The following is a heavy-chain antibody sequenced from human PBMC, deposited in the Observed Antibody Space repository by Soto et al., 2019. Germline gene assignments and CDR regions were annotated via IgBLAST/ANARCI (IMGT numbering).Heavy chain of an antibody. Sequence: SETLSFTCTVSVGSISRYCWRLIRQPSGKGLECIWRIYPSGSTNYSPSLKSRVTMSVYTSKNQLSLKLSSVTAADTAVYYCARGEIGNVYGMEFWGQGTTVTFSS. V-gene: IGHV4-4*07. CDR1: VGSISRYC. CDR3: ARGEIGNVYGMEF. J-gene: IGHJ6*01. CDR2: IYPSGST.